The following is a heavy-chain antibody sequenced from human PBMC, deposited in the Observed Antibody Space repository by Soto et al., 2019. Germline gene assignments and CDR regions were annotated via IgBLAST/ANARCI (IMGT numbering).Heavy chain of an antibody. J-gene: IGHJ5*02. D-gene: IGHD2-21*02. CDR2: IYYSGSA. V-gene: IGHV4-30-4*01. Sequence: QVQLQESGPVLVKPSQTLSLTCTVSGGSISSGDYYWNWIRQPPGKGLEWIGYIYYSGSAYYNPSLKSRVTISVDTSKNQFALKLTSVTAADTAVYYCARGPSGYCGSWGQGTLVTVSS. CDR3: ARGPSGYCGS. CDR1: GGSISSGDYY.